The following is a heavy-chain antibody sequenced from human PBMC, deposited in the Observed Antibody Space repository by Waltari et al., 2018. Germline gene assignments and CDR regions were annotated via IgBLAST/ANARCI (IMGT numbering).Heavy chain of an antibody. D-gene: IGHD4-4*01. CDR1: GFNFIGYA. CDR2: ISDMCVIT. V-gene: IGHV3-23*01. J-gene: IGHJ4*02. Sequence: EVHLLESGGGLAQPGGSLRLSCAASGFNFIGYAWSGVRQAPGGGVEWVSGISDMCVITNYADSVKGRFTVSRDNSKSTLFLHLNSLRAEDTAVYYCARHLYSIDYLELANWGQGTLVTVSS. CDR3: ARHLYSIDYLELAN.